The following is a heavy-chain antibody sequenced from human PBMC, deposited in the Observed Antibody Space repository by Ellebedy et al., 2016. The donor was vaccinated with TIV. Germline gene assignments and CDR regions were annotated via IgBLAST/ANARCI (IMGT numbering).Heavy chain of an antibody. CDR2: MEHSGTS. CDR3: VSPYCTTTRCYPYWFEA. Sequence: MPSETLSLTCGVSGASISKTQHYRGWIRQPPGKGLEWIGSMEHSGTSYYNPSLKSRVTISVDTSKNHFSLKLGSVTAADTAVYYWVSPYCTTTRCYPYWFEAWGQGTLVTVSS. D-gene: IGHD2-2*01. V-gene: IGHV4-39*02. J-gene: IGHJ5*02. CDR1: GASISKTQHY.